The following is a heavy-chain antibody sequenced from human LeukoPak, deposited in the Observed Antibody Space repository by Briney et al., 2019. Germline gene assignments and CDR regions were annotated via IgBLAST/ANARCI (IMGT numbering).Heavy chain of an antibody. J-gene: IGHJ4*02. CDR3: ARGGVVVAAIREYYFDY. V-gene: IGHV4-30-2*01. CDR1: GGSISSGGYS. Sequence: SQTLSLTCAVSGGSISSGGYSWSWLRQPPGKGLEWIGYIYHSGSTYYNPSLKSRVTISVDRSKNQFSLKLSSVTAADTAVYYCARGGVVVAAIREYYFDYWGQGTLVTVSS. CDR2: IYHSGST. D-gene: IGHD2-15*01.